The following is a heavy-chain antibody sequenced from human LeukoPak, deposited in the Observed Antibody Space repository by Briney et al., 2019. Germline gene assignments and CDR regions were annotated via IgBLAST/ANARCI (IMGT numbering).Heavy chain of an antibody. CDR1: GYTFTGYY. J-gene: IGHJ4*02. Sequence: ASVKVSCKASGYTFTGYYMHWVRQAPGQGLEWMGWINPNSGGTNYAQKFQGRVTMTRDTSISTAYMELSRLRSGDTAVYYCARSRSYYDSSGPFDYWGQGTLVTVSS. CDR2: INPNSGGT. V-gene: IGHV1-2*02. D-gene: IGHD3-22*01. CDR3: ARSRSYYDSSGPFDY.